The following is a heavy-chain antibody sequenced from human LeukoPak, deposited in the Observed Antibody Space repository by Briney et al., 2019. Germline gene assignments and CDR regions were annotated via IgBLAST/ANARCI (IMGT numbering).Heavy chain of an antibody. V-gene: IGHV3-21*01. CDR1: GFTFSSYS. Sequence: PGGSLRLSCAASGFTFSSYSMNWVRQAPGKGLEWVSSISSSRSDIYNADSVKGRFTISRDNAKNSLYLQMHSVRAEDTAVYYCARDSSYYGMDVWGQGTTVTVSS. CDR2: ISSSRSDI. CDR3: ARDSSYYGMDV. J-gene: IGHJ6*02.